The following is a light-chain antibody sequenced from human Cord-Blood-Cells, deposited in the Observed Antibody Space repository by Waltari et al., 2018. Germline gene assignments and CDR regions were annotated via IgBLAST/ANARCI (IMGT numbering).Light chain of an antibody. CDR2: AAS. J-gene: IGKJ3*01. Sequence: DIQTTQSLSSLSASVGDSVTITCRASQSISSYLNWYQQKPGKAPKLLIYAASSLQSGVPSRFSGSGSGTDFNLTISSLQPEDFATYYCQQSYSTPFTFGPGTKVDIK. V-gene: IGKV1-39*01. CDR3: QQSYSTPFT. CDR1: QSISSY.